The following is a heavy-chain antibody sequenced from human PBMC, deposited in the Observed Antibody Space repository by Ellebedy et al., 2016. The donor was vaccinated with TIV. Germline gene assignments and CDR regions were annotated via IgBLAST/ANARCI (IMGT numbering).Heavy chain of an antibody. Sequence: SETLSLXXTVSGGSVSSGSYYWSWIRQPPGKGLEWIGYIYYSGSTNYNPSLKSRVTISVDTSKNQFSLKLSSVTAADTAVYYCARGGEEAQWLAPPPYYYYYMDVWGKGTTVTVSS. J-gene: IGHJ6*03. D-gene: IGHD6-19*01. V-gene: IGHV4-61*01. CDR1: GGSVSSGSYY. CDR2: IYYSGST. CDR3: ARGGEEAQWLAPPPYYYYYMDV.